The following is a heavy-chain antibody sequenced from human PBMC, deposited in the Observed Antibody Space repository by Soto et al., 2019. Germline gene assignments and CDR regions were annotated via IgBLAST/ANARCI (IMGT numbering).Heavy chain of an antibody. V-gene: IGHV1-8*02. CDR1: GYTFTSYD. CDR2: MNPNSGNT. J-gene: IGHJ6*03. D-gene: IGHD7-27*01. Sequence: ASVKVSCKASGYTFTSYDINWVRQATGQGLEWMGWMNPNSGNTGYAQKFQGRVTMTRNTSISTAYMELSSLRSEDTAVYYCARGSGDNYYYYYMDVWGKGTTVTVSS. CDR3: ARGSGDNYYYYYMDV.